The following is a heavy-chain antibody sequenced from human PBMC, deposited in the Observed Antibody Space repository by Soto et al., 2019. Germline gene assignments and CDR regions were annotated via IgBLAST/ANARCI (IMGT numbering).Heavy chain of an antibody. CDR1: GFTFSSYG. V-gene: IGHV3-30*18. J-gene: IGHJ5*02. D-gene: IGHD2-15*01. Sequence: QVQLMESGGGVVQPGRSLRLSCAASGFTFSSYGMHWVRQAPGKGLEWVAVISYDGSNKYYADSVKGRFTISRDNSKNTLYLQMNSLRAEDTAVYYCAKGFNIVVVVGWFDPWGQGTLVTVSS. CDR2: ISYDGSNK. CDR3: AKGFNIVVVVGWFDP.